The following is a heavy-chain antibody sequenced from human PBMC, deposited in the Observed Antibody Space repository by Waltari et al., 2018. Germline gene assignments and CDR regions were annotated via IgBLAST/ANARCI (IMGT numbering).Heavy chain of an antibody. J-gene: IGHJ6*02. Sequence: QVQLQQWGAGLLKPSETLSLTCAVYGESLSGYFRSWIRPPPGKGLEWIGECSHSQSTNFNPPLKNRVTISVETSKRQFSLKLSSVTAADAAVYFCARGPMLDYGDNSGHYYYGLDVWGQGTTVIVSS. CDR2: CSHSQST. CDR1: GESLSGYF. CDR3: ARGPMLDYGDNSGHYYYGLDV. V-gene: IGHV4-34*01. D-gene: IGHD4-17*01.